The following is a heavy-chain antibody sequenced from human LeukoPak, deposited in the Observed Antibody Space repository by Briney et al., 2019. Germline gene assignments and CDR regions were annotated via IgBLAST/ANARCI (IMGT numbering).Heavy chain of an antibody. J-gene: IGHJ5*02. CDR3: ARDPYYYDSSGSFP. CDR2: INHSGST. CDR1: GGSFSGYY. Sequence: SETLSLTCAVYGGSFSGYYWSWIRQPPGKGLEWIGEINHSGSTNYNPSLKSRVTISVDTSKNQFSLKLSSVTAADTAVYYCARDPYYYDSSGSFPWGQGTLVTVSS. V-gene: IGHV4-34*01. D-gene: IGHD3-22*01.